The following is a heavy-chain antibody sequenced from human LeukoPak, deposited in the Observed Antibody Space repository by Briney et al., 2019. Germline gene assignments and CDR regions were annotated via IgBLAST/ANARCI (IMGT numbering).Heavy chain of an antibody. V-gene: IGHV4-61*02. CDR2: IYTSGST. Sequence: SETLSLTCTVSGGSISSGSYYWSWIRQPAGKGLEWIGRIYTSGSTNYNPSLKSRVTMSVDTSKNQFSLKLSSVTAADTAVYYCARDGRRGVITHPIDYWGQGTLVTVSS. CDR1: GGSISSGSYY. D-gene: IGHD3-3*01. CDR3: ARDGRRGVITHPIDY. J-gene: IGHJ4*02.